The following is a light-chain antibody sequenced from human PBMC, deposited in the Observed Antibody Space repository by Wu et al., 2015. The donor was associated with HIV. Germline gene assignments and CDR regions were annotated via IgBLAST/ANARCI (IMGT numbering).Light chain of an antibody. CDR1: QTISSN. Sequence: DIQMTQSPSSLSASVGDRVTITCRASQTISSNLNWYQQKPGKAPKLLIYAASSLQTGVPSRFSGSGSGTDFTLTINGLQPEDFATYYCQQSYSTPLTFGGGTTVEI. CDR2: AAS. CDR3: QQSYSTPLT. V-gene: IGKV1-39*01. J-gene: IGKJ4*01.